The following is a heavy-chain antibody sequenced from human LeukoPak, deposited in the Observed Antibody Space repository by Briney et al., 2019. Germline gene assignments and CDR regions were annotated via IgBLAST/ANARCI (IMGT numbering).Heavy chain of an antibody. CDR2: ISGSGGST. J-gene: IGHJ4*02. V-gene: IGHV3-23*01. CDR3: AKLAAVVVVAGPDY. Sequence: PGGSLRLSCAASGFTFSSYEMNWVRQAPGKGLEWVSAISGSGGSTYYADSVKGRFTISRDNSKNTLYLQMNSLRAEDTAVYYCAKLAAVVVVAGPDYWGQGTLVTVSS. CDR1: GFTFSSYE. D-gene: IGHD2-15*01.